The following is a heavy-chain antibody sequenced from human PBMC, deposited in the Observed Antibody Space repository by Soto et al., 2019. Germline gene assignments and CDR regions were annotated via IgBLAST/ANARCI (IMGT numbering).Heavy chain of an antibody. J-gene: IGHJ5*02. CDR2: LSGNSDIV. CDR1: GFYFDNYA. CDR3: VRGGHGSGSYLGSS. Sequence: LRLSCVTSGFYFDNYAMHWVRQAPGKGPEWVSGLSGNSDIVAYADSVKGRFTISRDNAKKSLYLQMNNLRPEDTGLYYCVRGGHGSGSYLGSSWGQGILVTVSS. D-gene: IGHD3-10*01. V-gene: IGHV3-9*01.